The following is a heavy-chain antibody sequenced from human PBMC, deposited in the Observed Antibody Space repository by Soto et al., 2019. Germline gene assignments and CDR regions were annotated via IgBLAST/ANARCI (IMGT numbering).Heavy chain of an antibody. CDR1: GFTFSSYA. D-gene: IGHD5-12*01. CDR3: ARVADDSGYDRPSFDP. V-gene: IGHV3-30-3*01. J-gene: IGHJ5*02. CDR2: ISYDGSNI. Sequence: QVQLVESGGGVVQPGRSLRLSCAASGFTFSSYAMHWVRQAPGKGLEWVSVISYDGSNIYYVDSVRGRFTISRDNSKNTVYLQMNSLRPEDTAVYYCARVADDSGYDRPSFDPWGQGTLVIVSS.